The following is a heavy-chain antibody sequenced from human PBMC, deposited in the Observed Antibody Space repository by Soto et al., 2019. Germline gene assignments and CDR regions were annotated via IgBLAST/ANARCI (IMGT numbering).Heavy chain of an antibody. Sequence: GASVKVSCKASGGTFSSYAISWVRQAPGQGLEWMGGIIPIFGTANYAQKFQGRVTITADESTSTAYMELSSLRSEDTAVYYCARDQERKWAVAAIYYGMDVWGQGTTVTVSS. CDR2: IIPIFGTA. CDR3: ARDQERKWAVAAIYYGMDV. J-gene: IGHJ6*02. V-gene: IGHV1-69*13. CDR1: GGTFSSYA. D-gene: IGHD6-19*01.